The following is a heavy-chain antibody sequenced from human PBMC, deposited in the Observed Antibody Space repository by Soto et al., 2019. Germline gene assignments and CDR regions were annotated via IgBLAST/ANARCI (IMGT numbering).Heavy chain of an antibody. CDR1: GFTFSNYG. V-gene: IGHV3-33*01. Sequence: QVQLVESGGGVVQPGRSLRLSCAASGFTFSNYGMHWVRQAPGKGLEGVAVILNDGSNRYHADSVKDRFTISRDNSKNMLYLQMNSLRAEDTAVYYCARDDEYSGNGMDVWGQGTTVTVS. CDR2: ILNDGSNR. D-gene: IGHD3-10*01. J-gene: IGHJ6*02. CDR3: ARDDEYSGNGMDV.